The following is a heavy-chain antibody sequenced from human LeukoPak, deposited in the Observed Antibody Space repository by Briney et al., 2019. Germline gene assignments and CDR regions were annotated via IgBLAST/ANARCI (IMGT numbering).Heavy chain of an antibody. CDR3: ARGRGATTPFDY. J-gene: IGHJ4*02. Sequence: PSETLSLTCTVSGGSISSYYWSWIRHPPGKGLEWIGYIYYSGSTNYNPSLKSRVTISVDTSKNQFSLKLSSVTAADTAVYYCARGRGATTPFDYWGQGTLVTVSS. CDR1: GGSISSYY. D-gene: IGHD5-12*01. CDR2: IYYSGST. V-gene: IGHV4-59*08.